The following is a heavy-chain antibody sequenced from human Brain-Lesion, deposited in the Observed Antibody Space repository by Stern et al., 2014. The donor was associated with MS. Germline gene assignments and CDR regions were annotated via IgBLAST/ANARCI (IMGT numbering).Heavy chain of an antibody. D-gene: IGHD1-26*01. CDR3: ATLSRGAGGNYYRHFDY. V-gene: IGHV1-24*01. CDR2: FDPEDGET. Sequence: QVQLVQSGAEVKKPGASVKVSCKVSGYTLTELYMHWVRQAPRKGLEWMGGFDPEDGETIYAQKFQGRVTMTEDTSTDTAYMELSSLRSEDTAVYYCATLSRGAGGNYYRHFDYWGQGTLVTVSS. CDR1: GYTLTELY. J-gene: IGHJ4*02.